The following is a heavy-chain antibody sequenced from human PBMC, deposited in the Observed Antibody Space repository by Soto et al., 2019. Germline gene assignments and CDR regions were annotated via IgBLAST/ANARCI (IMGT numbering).Heavy chain of an antibody. CDR1: GFTFSSYA. CDR2: LSGSGGST. J-gene: IGHJ4*02. CDR3: AKGKYYFDY. Sequence: GGSLRLSCTASGFTFSSYAMSWVRQAPGRGLEWVSTLSGSGGSTYYADSVKGRFTISRDNSKNTLYLQMNSLRAEDTAVYYCAKGKYYFDYWGQGTLVTVSS. V-gene: IGHV3-23*01.